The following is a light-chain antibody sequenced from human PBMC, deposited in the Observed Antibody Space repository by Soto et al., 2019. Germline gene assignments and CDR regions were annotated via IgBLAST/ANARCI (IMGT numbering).Light chain of an antibody. Sequence: QSVLTQSPSVSGTPGQGVTISCSGGTSNIGTYTVNWYQQLPGTAPKLLIYDNDKRPSGIPDRFSGSKSGTSATLGITGLQTGDEADYYCGTWDSSLSGVVFGGGTKLTVL. CDR2: DND. J-gene: IGLJ2*01. CDR3: GTWDSSLSGVV. V-gene: IGLV1-51*01. CDR1: TSNIGTYT.